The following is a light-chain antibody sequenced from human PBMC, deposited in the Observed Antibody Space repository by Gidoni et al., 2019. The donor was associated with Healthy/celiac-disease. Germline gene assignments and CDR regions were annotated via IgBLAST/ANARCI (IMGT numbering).Light chain of an antibody. CDR2: LGS. CDR1: QSLLPSNGYNY. J-gene: IGKJ4*01. CDR3: MQALQTPRT. Sequence: VMTHSPPSLSVTPGEPASISCRSSQSLLPSNGYNYLDWYLQKPGQSPQLLIYLGSNRASGVPDRVSGSGSGTDFSLKISRVQPEDVGFYYCMQALQTPRTFGGGTKVEIK. V-gene: IGKV2-28*01.